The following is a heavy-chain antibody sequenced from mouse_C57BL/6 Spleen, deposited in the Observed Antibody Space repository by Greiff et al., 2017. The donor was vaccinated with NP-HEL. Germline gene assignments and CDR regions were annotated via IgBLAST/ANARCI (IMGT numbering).Heavy chain of an antibody. Sequence: DVKLVESGGGLVKPGGSLKLSCAASGFTFSSYAMSWVRQTPEKRLEWVATISDGGSYTYYPDNVKGRFTISRDNAKNNLYLQMSHLKSEDTAMYYCARDRGTTDWYFDVWGTGTTVTVSS. D-gene: IGHD1-1*01. CDR2: ISDGGSYT. CDR1: GFTFSSYA. CDR3: ARDRGTTDWYFDV. V-gene: IGHV5-4*01. J-gene: IGHJ1*03.